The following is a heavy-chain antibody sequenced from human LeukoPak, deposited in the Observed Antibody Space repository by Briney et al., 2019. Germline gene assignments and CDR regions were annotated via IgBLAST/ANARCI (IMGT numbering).Heavy chain of an antibody. V-gene: IGHV3-30-3*01. CDR1: GFTFSSYA. J-gene: IGHJ6*02. CDR3: ARGGGWDAYYYYGMDV. Sequence: GGSLRLSCEASGFTFSSYAMHWVRQAPGKGLEWVAVISYDEINKYYADSVKGRFTISRDNSKNTLYLQMNSLRAEDTAVYYCARGGGWDAYYYYGMDVWGQGTTVTVSS. D-gene: IGHD6-19*01. CDR2: ISYDEINK.